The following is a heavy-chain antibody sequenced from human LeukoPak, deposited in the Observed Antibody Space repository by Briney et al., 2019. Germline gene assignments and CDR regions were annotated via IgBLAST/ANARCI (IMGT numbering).Heavy chain of an antibody. V-gene: IGHV1-2*02. CDR3: ARDNNWFDT. J-gene: IGHJ5*02. CDR1: GYTFTGYY. CDR2: INPTSGGT. Sequence: GSVKVSCKASGYTFTGYYMHWVRQAPVQGLEWMGWINPTSGGTNYAQKFQGRVSMTRGTSISTAYMELRRLRSDDTAVYYCARDNNWFDTWGKGTLVTVSS.